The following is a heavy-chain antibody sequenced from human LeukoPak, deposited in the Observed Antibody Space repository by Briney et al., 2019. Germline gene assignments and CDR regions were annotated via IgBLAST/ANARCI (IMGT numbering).Heavy chain of an antibody. D-gene: IGHD2/OR15-2a*01. CDR2: IIPILGIA. V-gene: IGHV1-69*02. CDR3: VIGLGAFDI. Sequence: ASVKVSCKASGDTFSSYSITWVRQAPGQGLEWMGRIIPILGIANYAQKFQGRVTITRNTSISTAYMELSSLRSEDTAVYYCVIGLGAFDIWGQGTMVTVSS. CDR1: GDTFSSYS. J-gene: IGHJ3*02.